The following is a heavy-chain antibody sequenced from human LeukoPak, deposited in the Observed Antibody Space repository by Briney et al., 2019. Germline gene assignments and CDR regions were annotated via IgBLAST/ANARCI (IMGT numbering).Heavy chain of an antibody. CDR3: ARDRDYYDSSGYSFDY. V-gene: IGHV3-21*01. J-gene: IGHJ4*02. CDR2: ISSAGSYI. Sequence: GGSLRLSCAASGFTFSSYAMNWVRQAPGKGLEWVSSISSAGSYIYYGDSVKGRFTISRDNAKNSLYLQMNSLRAEDTAVYYCARDRDYYDSSGYSFDYWGQGTLVTVSS. D-gene: IGHD3-22*01. CDR1: GFTFSSYA.